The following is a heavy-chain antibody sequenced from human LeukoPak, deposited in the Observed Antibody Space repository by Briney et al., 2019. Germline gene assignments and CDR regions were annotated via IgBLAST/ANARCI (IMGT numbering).Heavy chain of an antibody. CDR3: ARVLFTMIVVENYYFDY. V-gene: IGHV3-66*01. CDR1: GFTFSSNY. Sequence: PGGSLRLSCAASGFTFSSNYMSWVRQAPGKGLEWVSVIYSGGSTYYADSVKGRFTISRDNSKNTLYLQMNSLRAEDTAVYYCARVLFTMIVVENYYFDYWGQGTLVTVSS. J-gene: IGHJ4*02. CDR2: IYSGGST. D-gene: IGHD3-22*01.